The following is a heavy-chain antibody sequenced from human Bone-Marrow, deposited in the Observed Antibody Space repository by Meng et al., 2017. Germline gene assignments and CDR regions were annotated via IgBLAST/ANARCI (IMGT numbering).Heavy chain of an antibody. CDR2: INSDGSST. V-gene: IGHV3-74*01. J-gene: IGHJ6*02. CDR1: GFTFSSYW. Sequence: GGSLRPSCAASGFTFSSYWMHWVRQAPGKGLVWVSRINSDGSSTSYADSVKGRFTISRDNAKNTLYLQMNSLRAEDTAVYYCARVSENPLWRRYYYYGMDVWGQGTTVTVSS. D-gene: IGHD3-10*01. CDR3: ARVSENPLWRRYYYYGMDV.